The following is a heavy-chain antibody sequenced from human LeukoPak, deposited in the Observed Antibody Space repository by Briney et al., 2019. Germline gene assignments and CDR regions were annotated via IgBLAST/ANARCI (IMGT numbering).Heavy chain of an antibody. D-gene: IGHD6-13*01. Sequence: SETLSLTCTVSGGSISSYYWSWIRQPPGKGLEWIGYIYYSGSTNYNPSLKSRVTISVDTSKNQFSLKLSSVTAADTAVYYCARGPSTYSSSWYPYWGQGTLVTVSS. J-gene: IGHJ4*02. V-gene: IGHV4-59*12. CDR2: IYYSGST. CDR1: GGSISSYY. CDR3: ARGPSTYSSSWYPY.